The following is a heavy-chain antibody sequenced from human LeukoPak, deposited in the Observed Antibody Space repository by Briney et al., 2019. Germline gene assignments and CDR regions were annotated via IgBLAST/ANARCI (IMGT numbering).Heavy chain of an antibody. CDR1: GYTFTGYY. J-gene: IGHJ4*02. Sequence: GASVKVSCKASGYTFTGYYMHWVRQAPGQGLEWMGRINPNSGGTNYAQKFQGRVTMTRDTSISTAYMELSRLRSDDTAVYYCAAHRYYYGLGSYSSGYWGQGTLVTVSS. D-gene: IGHD3-10*01. V-gene: IGHV1-2*06. CDR3: AAHRYYYGLGSYSSGY. CDR2: INPNSGGT.